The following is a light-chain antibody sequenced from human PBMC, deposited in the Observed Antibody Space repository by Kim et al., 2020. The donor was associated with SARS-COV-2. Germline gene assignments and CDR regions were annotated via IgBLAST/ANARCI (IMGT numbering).Light chain of an antibody. CDR2: AAS. Sequence: VSGGDRVTITCRASQSISNNLNWYQQKPGKAPNLLIYAASNLQSGVPSTFSGSGSGTDFTLTISSLQPEDFATYYCQQSHSPPYTFGQGTKVDIK. CDR3: QQSHSPPYT. V-gene: IGKV1-39*01. J-gene: IGKJ2*01. CDR1: QSISNN.